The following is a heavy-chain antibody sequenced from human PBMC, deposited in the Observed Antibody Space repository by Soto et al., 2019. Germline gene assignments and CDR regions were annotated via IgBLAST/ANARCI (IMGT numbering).Heavy chain of an antibody. Sequence: EVQLVESGGGLIQPGGSLRLSCAASGFTFSSYSMNWVRQAPGKGLEWVSSISSSSSYIYYADSVKGRFTISRDNAKNSLYLKMNSRSAEDTAVYYCARGAIMVRGGGDVWGQGTTVTVSS. V-gene: IGHV3-21*01. CDR3: ARGAIMVRGGGDV. CDR2: ISSSSSYI. D-gene: IGHD3-10*01. CDR1: GFTFSSYS. J-gene: IGHJ6*02.